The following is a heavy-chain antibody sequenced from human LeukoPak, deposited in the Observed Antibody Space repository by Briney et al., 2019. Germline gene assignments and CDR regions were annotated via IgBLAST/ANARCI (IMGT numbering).Heavy chain of an antibody. CDR3: AKLQKGLSDY. D-gene: IGHD2/OR15-2a*01. Sequence: PGGSLRLSCAASGFTFSSYAMSWVRQAPGKGLEWVSAISGSGGSTYYADSVKGRFTISRDNSKNRLYLQMNSLRAEDTAVYDCAKLQKGLSDYWGQGTLVTVSS. J-gene: IGHJ4*02. CDR2: ISGSGGST. V-gene: IGHV3-23*01. CDR1: GFTFSSYA.